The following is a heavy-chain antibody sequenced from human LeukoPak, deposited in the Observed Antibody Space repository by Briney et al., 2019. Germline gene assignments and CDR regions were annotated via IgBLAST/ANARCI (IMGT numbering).Heavy chain of an antibody. V-gene: IGHV4-34*01. J-gene: IGHJ4*02. CDR1: GGSFSGYY. CDR2: INHSGST. Sequence: SETLSLTCAVYGGSFSGYYWSWIRQPPGKGLEWIGEINHSGSTNYNPSLKSRVTISVDTSKNQFSLKLSSVTAADTAVYYCARARPYYDSSGRDPRFDYWGQGTLVTVSS. CDR3: ARARPYYDSSGRDPRFDY. D-gene: IGHD3-22*01.